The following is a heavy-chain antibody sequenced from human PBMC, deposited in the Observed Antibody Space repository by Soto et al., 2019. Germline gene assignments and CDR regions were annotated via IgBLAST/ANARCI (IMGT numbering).Heavy chain of an antibody. J-gene: IGHJ5*02. V-gene: IGHV3-33*01. CDR1: GFTFSSYG. D-gene: IGHD3-3*01. Sequence: HPGGSLRLSCAASGFTFSSYGMHWVRQAPGKGLEWVAVIWYDGSNKYYADSVKGRFTISRDNSKNTLYLQMNSLRAEDTAVYYCARHATDDSGDYHSAHWFDPRGQGTMVTGSS. CDR2: IWYDGSNK. CDR3: ARHATDDSGDYHSAHWFDP.